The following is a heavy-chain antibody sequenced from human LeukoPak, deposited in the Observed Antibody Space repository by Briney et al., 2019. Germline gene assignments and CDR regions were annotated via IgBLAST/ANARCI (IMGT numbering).Heavy chain of an antibody. V-gene: IGHV1-46*01. CDR1: GYTFTSYY. D-gene: IGHD6-6*01. CDR3: ARDLSIAARPYYFDY. Sequence: GASVKVSCKASGYTFTSYYMHWVRQAPGQGLEWMGIINPSGGSTSYAQKFQGGVTMTRDTSTSTVYMELSSLRSEDTAVYYCARDLSIAARPYYFDYWGQGTLVTVSS. J-gene: IGHJ4*02. CDR2: INPSGGST.